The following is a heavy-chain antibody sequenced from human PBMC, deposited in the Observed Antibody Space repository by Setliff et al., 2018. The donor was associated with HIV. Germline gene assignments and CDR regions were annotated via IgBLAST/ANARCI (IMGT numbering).Heavy chain of an antibody. D-gene: IGHD6-13*01. J-gene: IGHJ3*02. CDR1: GYPFNSYS. Sequence: ASVKVSCKASGYPFNSYSMHWVRQAPGQGLEWMGIINPSGGTTSYSQKFQGRLTMTRDTSTTTMYLELSSLTSEDTAVYYCATRDQQLAAVGTAHDAFDIWGQGTMVTVSS. CDR2: INPSGGTT. CDR3: ATRDQQLAAVGTAHDAFDI. V-gene: IGHV1-46*02.